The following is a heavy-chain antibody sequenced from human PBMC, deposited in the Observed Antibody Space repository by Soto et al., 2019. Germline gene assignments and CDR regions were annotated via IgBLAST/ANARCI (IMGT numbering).Heavy chain of an antibody. V-gene: IGHV4-59*01. CDR1: GSSISSYY. CDR3: ARVPVRPIFGVVSPQYYYYYGMDV. D-gene: IGHD3-3*01. J-gene: IGHJ6*02. CDR2: IYYSGST. Sequence: QVQLQESGPGLVKPSETLSLTCTVSGSSISSYYWSWIRQPPGKGLEWIGYIYYSGSTNYNPSLKSRVTISVDTSKNQFSLKLSSVTAADTAVYYCARVPVRPIFGVVSPQYYYYYGMDVWGQGTTVTVSS.